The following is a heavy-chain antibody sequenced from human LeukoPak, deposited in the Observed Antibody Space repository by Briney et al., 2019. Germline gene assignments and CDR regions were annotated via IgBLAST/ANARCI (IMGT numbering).Heavy chain of an antibody. CDR3: ARPRGYSNDAFDI. V-gene: IGHV4-59*01. D-gene: IGHD5-18*01. J-gene: IGHJ3*02. CDR2: IYYSGST. Sequence: SETLSLTCTVSGGSISLYYWNWIRQPPGKGLEWIGYIYYSGSTNHNPSLKSRVTISLDTSKNQFSLKMSSVTAADTAVYYCARPRGYSNDAFDIWGQGTMVTVSS. CDR1: GGSISLYY.